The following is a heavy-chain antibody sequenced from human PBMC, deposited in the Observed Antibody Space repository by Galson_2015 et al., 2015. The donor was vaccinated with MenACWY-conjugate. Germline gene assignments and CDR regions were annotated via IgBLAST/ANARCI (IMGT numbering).Heavy chain of an antibody. Sequence: SLRLSCAASGFTFSSYAMSWVRQAPGKGLEWVSAISGSGGSTYYADSVKGRFTISRDNSKNTLYLQMNSLRAEDTAVYYCARVPTIHHLIVVVPAALDYWGQGTLVTVSS. CDR1: GFTFSSYA. CDR2: ISGSGGST. CDR3: ARVPTIHHLIVVVPAALDY. V-gene: IGHV3-23*01. D-gene: IGHD2-2*01. J-gene: IGHJ4*02.